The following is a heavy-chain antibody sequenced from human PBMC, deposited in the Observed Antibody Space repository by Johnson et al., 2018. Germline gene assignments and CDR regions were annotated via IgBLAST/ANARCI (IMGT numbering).Heavy chain of an antibody. CDR1: GGTFSSYA. CDR3: ARAGGDSPWVLFQH. J-gene: IGHJ1*01. CDR2: IIPIFGTA. V-gene: IGHV1-69*12. Sequence: QVQLVQSGAEVKKPGSSVKVSCKASGGTFSSYAISWVRQAPGQGLEWMGGIIPIFGTANYAQKFQGRVTITADESTSTAYMEMRSLRSEATAGYYCARAGGDSPWVLFQHWGQGTLVTVSS. D-gene: IGHD2-21*01.